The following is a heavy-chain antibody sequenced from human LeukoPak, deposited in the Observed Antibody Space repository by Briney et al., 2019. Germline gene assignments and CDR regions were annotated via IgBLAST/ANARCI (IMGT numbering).Heavy chain of an antibody. Sequence: GGSLRLSCAASGFIFSNAWMSWVRQAPGKGLEWVGRIKSKTAGGTTDYAAPVKGRFTISRDDSKNTLYLQMNSLKTEDTALYYCTTDGPASAAYGGYPFDYWGRGTLVTVSS. V-gene: IGHV3-15*01. CDR3: TTDGPASAAYGGYPFDY. D-gene: IGHD4-17*01. CDR1: GFIFSNAW. CDR2: IKSKTAGGTT. J-gene: IGHJ4*02.